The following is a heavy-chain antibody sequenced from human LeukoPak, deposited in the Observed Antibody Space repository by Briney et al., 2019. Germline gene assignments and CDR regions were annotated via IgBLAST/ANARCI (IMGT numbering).Heavy chain of an antibody. V-gene: IGHV4-30-2*01. CDR1: GGSISSGGYY. CDR2: IYHSGST. D-gene: IGHD2-2*02. J-gene: IGHJ5*02. Sequence: SETLSLTCTVSGGSISSGGYYWSWIRQPPGKGLEWIGYIYHSGSTYYNPSLKSRVTISVDRSKNQFSLKLSSVTAADTAAYYCARDVGKGYCSSTSCYRGTNWFDPWGQGTLVTVSS. CDR3: ARDVGKGYCSSTSCYRGTNWFDP.